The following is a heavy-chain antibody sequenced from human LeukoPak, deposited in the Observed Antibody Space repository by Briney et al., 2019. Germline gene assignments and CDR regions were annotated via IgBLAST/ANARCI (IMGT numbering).Heavy chain of an antibody. CDR2: INPNSGGT. CDR3: ARGWVVRGVPMGFDY. D-gene: IGHD3-10*01. CDR1: GYTFTGYY. J-gene: IGHJ4*02. V-gene: IGHV1-2*02. Sequence: ASVKVSCKASGYTFTGYYMHWVRQAPGQGLEWMGWINPNSGGTNYAQKFQGRVTMTRDTSISTAYMELGRLRSDDTAVYYCARGWVVRGVPMGFDYWGQGTLVTVSS.